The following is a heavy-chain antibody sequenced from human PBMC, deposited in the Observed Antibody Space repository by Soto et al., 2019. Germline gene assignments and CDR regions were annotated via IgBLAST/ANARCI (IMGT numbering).Heavy chain of an antibody. Sequence: GGSLRLSCTASGFTFGDYAMSWFRQAPGKGLEWVGFIRSKAYGGTTEYAASVKGRFTISRDDSKSIAYLQMNSLKTEDTAVYYCTSTSTVTPDRRYYYYYYYMDVWGKGTTVTVSS. CDR2: IRSKAYGGTT. J-gene: IGHJ6*03. V-gene: IGHV3-49*03. CDR3: TSTSTVTPDRRYYYYYYYMDV. CDR1: GFTFGDYA. D-gene: IGHD4-4*01.